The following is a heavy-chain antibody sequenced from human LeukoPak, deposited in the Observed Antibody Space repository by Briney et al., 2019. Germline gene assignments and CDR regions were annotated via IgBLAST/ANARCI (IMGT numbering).Heavy chain of an antibody. CDR1: GGTFTSYT. J-gene: IGHJ6*02. CDR3: ARDPAPGCSSTSCYDYYYYGMDV. V-gene: IGHV1-69*04. Sequence: SVKVSCKASGGTFTSYTISWVRQAPGQGLEWMGRIIPILGIANYAQKFQGRVTITADKSTSTAYMELSSLRSEDTAVYYCARDPAPGCSSTSCYDYYYYGMDVWGQATTVTVSS. D-gene: IGHD2-2*01. CDR2: IIPILGIA.